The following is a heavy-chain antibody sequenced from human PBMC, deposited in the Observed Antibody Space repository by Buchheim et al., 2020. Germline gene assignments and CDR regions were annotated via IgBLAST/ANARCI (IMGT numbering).Heavy chain of an antibody. CDR3: ARDLYYYDSSDNDY. CDR2: IKQDGSEK. J-gene: IGHJ4*02. CDR1: GFTFSSYW. D-gene: IGHD3-22*01. V-gene: IGHV3-7*01. Sequence: EVQLVESGGGLVQPGGSLRLSCAASGFTFSSYWMSWVRQAPGKGLEGVANIKQDGSEKYYVESVKGRLTISSDNAKNSLYLQMNSLRAEDTAVYYCARDLYYYDSSDNDYWGQGTL.